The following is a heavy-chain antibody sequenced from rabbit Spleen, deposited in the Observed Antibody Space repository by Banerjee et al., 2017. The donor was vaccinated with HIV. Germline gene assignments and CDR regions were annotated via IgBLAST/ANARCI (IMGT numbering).Heavy chain of an antibody. CDR2: MNTRSGDA. CDR1: GFSFINKYV. D-gene: IGHD4-1*01. J-gene: IGHJ4*01. CDR3: ARDLATVIGWNFAL. Sequence: QEQLVESGGGLVKPEGSLTLTCTASGFSFINKYVMCWVRQAPGKGLEWIACMNTRSGDAVYANWAKGRVTISRTSSTTVTLQMPSLTAADTATYFCARDLATVIGWNFALWGPGTLVTVS. V-gene: IGHV1S45*01.